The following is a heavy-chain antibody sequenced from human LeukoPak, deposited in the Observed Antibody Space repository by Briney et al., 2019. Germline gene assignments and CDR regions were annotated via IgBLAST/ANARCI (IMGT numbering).Heavy chain of an antibody. D-gene: IGHD4-23*01. J-gene: IGHJ4*02. CDR3: ASSYAGHSHY. V-gene: IGHV3-7*01. CDR1: RFTLSNYW. Sequence: GGSMRLSCTASRFTLSNYWMSWVRQAPGKGLEWVANIKEDGSEKYYVDSVKGRFTISRDNAKNSLYLHMNSLRAEDTAVYYCASSYAGHSHYWGQGTLVTVSS. CDR2: IKEDGSEK.